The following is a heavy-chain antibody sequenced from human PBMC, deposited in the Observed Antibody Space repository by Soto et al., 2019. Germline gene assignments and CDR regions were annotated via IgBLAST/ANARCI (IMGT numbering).Heavy chain of an antibody. J-gene: IGHJ5*02. D-gene: IGHD6-6*01. CDR2: IIPMFGTP. Sequence: ASVKVSCKVSGGTLNSQSITWVRQAPGQGLEWMGGIIPMFGTPTDAQKFRGRVTISADTSTSTVYMELRSLSFQDTSVYYCATSLAARRKPYNWLDAWGQGTLVTVSS. CDR3: ATSLAARRKPYNWLDA. CDR1: GGTLNSQS. V-gene: IGHV1-69*06.